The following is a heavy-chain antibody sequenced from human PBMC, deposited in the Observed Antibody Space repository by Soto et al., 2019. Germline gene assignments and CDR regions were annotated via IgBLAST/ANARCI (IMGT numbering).Heavy chain of an antibody. J-gene: IGHJ4*02. Sequence: QVQLMESGGGVVQPGRSLRLSWAASGFTFSNYGMHWVRQAPGKGLEWVAVIWYDGSKKYDADSVKGRFTISRDNSKNTLYLQMNSLRAEDTAVYYCARVQYYDNSAYLDYWGQGTLVTVSS. CDR2: IWYDGSKK. CDR3: ARVQYYDNSAYLDY. CDR1: GFTFSNYG. V-gene: IGHV3-33*01. D-gene: IGHD3-22*01.